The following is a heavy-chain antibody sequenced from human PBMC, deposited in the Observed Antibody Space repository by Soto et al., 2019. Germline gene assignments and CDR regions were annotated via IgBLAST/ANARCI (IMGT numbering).Heavy chain of an antibody. D-gene: IGHD6-19*01. CDR3: ARARPGIAVAPFDY. V-gene: IGHV1-18*04. Sequence: ASVKVSCKASGYTFTSYGISWVRQAPGQGLEWMGWISAYNGNTNYAQKLQGRVTMTTDTSTSTAYMELRSLRSDDTAVYYCARARPGIAVAPFDYWGQGTLVTVSS. J-gene: IGHJ4*02. CDR2: ISAYNGNT. CDR1: GYTFTSYG.